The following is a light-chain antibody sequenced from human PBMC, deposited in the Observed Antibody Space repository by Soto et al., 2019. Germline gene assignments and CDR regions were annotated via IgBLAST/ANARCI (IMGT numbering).Light chain of an antibody. Sequence: QSALTQAASVSGSPGQSITISCTGTSSDVGAYDYVTWYQQHPGKAPKVMIYKVSNRPSGVSNRFSGSKSGNTASLTNSGLQAEDEADYYCSSYTTGSLVVFGGGTKLTVL. CDR1: SSDVGAYDY. CDR2: KVS. J-gene: IGLJ2*01. CDR3: SSYTTGSLVV. V-gene: IGLV2-14*01.